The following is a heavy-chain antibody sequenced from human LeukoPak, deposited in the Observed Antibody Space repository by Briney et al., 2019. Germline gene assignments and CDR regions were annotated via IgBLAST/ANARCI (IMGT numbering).Heavy chain of an antibody. Sequence: ASVKVSCKAFGYTFTSNYMHWVRQAPGQGPEWMGVISPSGGSTTYAQKFQGRVTLTRDTSISTAYMELSRLRSDDTAVYYCARSTQEYYYGSGSYYIQTPIDYWGQGTLVTVSS. CDR2: ISPSGGST. V-gene: IGHV1-46*01. CDR3: ARSTQEYYYGSGSYYIQTPIDY. D-gene: IGHD3-10*01. CDR1: GYTFTSNY. J-gene: IGHJ4*02.